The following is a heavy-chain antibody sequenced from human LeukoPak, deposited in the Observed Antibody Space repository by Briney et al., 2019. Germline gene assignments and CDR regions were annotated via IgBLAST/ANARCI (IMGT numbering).Heavy chain of an antibody. CDR1: GFTFRSYG. Sequence: GGSLRLSCVVSGFTFRSYGMHWVRQAPGKGLEWVAVIWHDGNNKYYSDSVKGRFTISRDNSKNTMYLQMNGLRAEDTAVHYCVRGRSGMDVWGQGTTVTVSS. V-gene: IGHV3-33*01. CDR2: IWHDGNNK. CDR3: VRGRSGMDV. J-gene: IGHJ6*02.